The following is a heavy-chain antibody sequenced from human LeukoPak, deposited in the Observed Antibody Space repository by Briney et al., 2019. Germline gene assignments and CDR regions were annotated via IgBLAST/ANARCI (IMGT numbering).Heavy chain of an antibody. D-gene: IGHD3-22*01. CDR2: ISGSGGST. Sequence: PGGSLRLSCAASEFTFGTYAMQWVRQAPGKGLEWVSGISGSGGSTWYADSVKGRFTISRDKAKSTLYLQMNSLRVEDTAVYYCARSANYFDTSGQDYWGQGTLVTVSS. J-gene: IGHJ4*02. CDR1: EFTFGTYA. CDR3: ARSANYFDTSGQDY. V-gene: IGHV3-23*01.